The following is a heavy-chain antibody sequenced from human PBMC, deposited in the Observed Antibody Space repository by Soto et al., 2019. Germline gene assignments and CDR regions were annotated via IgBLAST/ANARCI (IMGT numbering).Heavy chain of an antibody. J-gene: IGHJ6*02. Sequence: SATLSLTCTVAGGSIRNYYWSWIRQPPGKGLEWIGYIYYSGSTNYNPSLKSRVTMSVDTPKNQFSLKLSSVTAADTAVYYCAREGTSSWSGDYGMDVWGQGTTVT. D-gene: IGHD6-13*01. V-gene: IGHV4-59*01. CDR3: AREGTSSWSGDYGMDV. CDR2: IYYSGST. CDR1: GGSIRNYY.